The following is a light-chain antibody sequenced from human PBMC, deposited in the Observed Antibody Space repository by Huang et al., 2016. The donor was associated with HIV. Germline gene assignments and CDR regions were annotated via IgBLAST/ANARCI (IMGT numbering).Light chain of an antibody. CDR2: MAS. J-gene: IGKJ4*01. CDR1: QSLVHDNGYSY. Sequence: DIVMTQSPLSLPVTPGEPASISCRSSQSLVHDNGYSYLDWYLQKPGQSPQVLIYMASVRAPGSPERFSGGGSGTNFTLEINRVDAEDVGTYYCMQSLQSLTFGGGTRLEIK. CDR3: MQSLQSLT. V-gene: IGKV2-28*01.